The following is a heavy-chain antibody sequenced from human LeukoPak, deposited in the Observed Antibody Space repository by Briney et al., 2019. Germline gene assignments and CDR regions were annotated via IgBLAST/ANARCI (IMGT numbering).Heavy chain of an antibody. V-gene: IGHV1-69*05. J-gene: IGHJ6*03. CDR3: ARNGYSYGYDYYYMDV. Sequence: GSSVKVSCKASGGTFSSYAISWVRQAPGLGLEWMGGIIPIFGTANYAQKFQGRVTITTDESTSTAYMELSSLRSEDTAVYYCARNGYSYGYDYYYMDVWGKGTTVTVSS. CDR1: GGTFSSYA. D-gene: IGHD5-18*01. CDR2: IIPIFGTA.